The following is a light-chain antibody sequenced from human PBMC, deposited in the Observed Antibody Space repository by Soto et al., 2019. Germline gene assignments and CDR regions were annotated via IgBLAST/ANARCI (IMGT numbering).Light chain of an antibody. Sequence: QSALTQPASVSGSPGQWITISCTGTSSDVGNYNYVSWYQQHPGKAPKLMIYDVSNRPSGVSNRFSGSKSGITASLTISGLQAEDEADYYCSSYTSSSTYVFGTGTKLTVL. CDR2: DVS. J-gene: IGLJ1*01. CDR3: SSYTSSSTYV. V-gene: IGLV2-14*01. CDR1: SSDVGNYNY.